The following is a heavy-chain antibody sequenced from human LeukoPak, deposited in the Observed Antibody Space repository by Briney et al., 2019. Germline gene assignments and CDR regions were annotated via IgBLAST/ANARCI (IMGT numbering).Heavy chain of an antibody. CDR2: ISSSSSTI. CDR3: ARPSIVGEPSDAFDI. J-gene: IGHJ3*02. CDR1: GFTFSSYS. D-gene: IGHD1-26*01. Sequence: SGGSLRLSCAASGFTFSSYSMNWVRQAPGKGLEWVSYISSSSSTIYYADSVKGRFTISRDNAKNSLYLQMNSLRAEDTAVYYCARPSIVGEPSDAFDIWGQGTMVTVSS. V-gene: IGHV3-48*01.